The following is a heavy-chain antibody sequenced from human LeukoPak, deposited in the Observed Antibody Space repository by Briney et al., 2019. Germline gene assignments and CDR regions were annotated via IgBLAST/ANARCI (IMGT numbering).Heavy chain of an antibody. Sequence: SETLSLTCIVSGGSISSYYWSWIRQPPGKGLEWIGYIYYSGSTNYNPSLKSRVTISIDTSKNHFSLKLSSVTAADTAVYYCARGGSSGWLDYWGQGTLVTVSS. CDR3: ARGGSSGWLDY. D-gene: IGHD6-19*01. J-gene: IGHJ4*02. V-gene: IGHV4-59*01. CDR2: IYYSGST. CDR1: GGSISSYY.